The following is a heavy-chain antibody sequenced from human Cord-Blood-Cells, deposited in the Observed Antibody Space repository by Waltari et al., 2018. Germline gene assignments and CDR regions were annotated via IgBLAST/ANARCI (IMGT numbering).Heavy chain of an antibody. V-gene: IGHV1-2*02. J-gene: IGHJ4*02. CDR3: ARADIAAAGPVNFDY. D-gene: IGHD6-13*01. Sequence: QVQLVQSGAEVKKPGASVKVSCKASGYTFTGYYMHWVRQAPGQGLEWMGWINPNSGGTNYAQKLQGRVTMTRDTSISTAYMELSRLRSDDTAVYYCARADIAAAGPVNFDYWGQGTLVTVSS. CDR2: INPNSGGT. CDR1: GYTFTGYY.